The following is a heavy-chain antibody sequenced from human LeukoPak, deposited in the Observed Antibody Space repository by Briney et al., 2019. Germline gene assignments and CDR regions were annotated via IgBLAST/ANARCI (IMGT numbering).Heavy chain of an antibody. CDR2: ITSTSNTI. Sequence: GGSLRLSCTASGFTFSTYAMSWVRQAPGKGLEWLSYITSTSNTIYYADSVKGRFTISRDNAKNSLYLQMNSLRAEDTAVYYCARDPMGAPGWFDRWGQGTLVTVSS. V-gene: IGHV3-48*04. CDR1: GFTFSTYA. D-gene: IGHD2-8*01. J-gene: IGHJ5*02. CDR3: ARDPMGAPGWFDR.